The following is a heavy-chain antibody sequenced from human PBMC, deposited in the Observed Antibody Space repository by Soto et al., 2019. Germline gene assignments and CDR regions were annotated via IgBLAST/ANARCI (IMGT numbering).Heavy chain of an antibody. V-gene: IGHV2-5*01. CDR3: VNTGYSYDTFGY. D-gene: IGHD5-18*01. Sequence: SGPTLVNPTTTLTLTCTFSGFSLTTSGLGVGWIRHPPGKALEWLALVFWNDDDRYSPSLKSMLTITKDTSKNQVVLTMTNMDPVETATYSCVNTGYSYDTFGYWARATLVTVYS. J-gene: IGHJ4*02. CDR2: VFWNDDD. CDR1: GFSLTTSGLG.